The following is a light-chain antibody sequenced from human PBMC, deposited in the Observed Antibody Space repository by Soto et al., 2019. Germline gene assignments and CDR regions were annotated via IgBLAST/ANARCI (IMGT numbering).Light chain of an antibody. Sequence: QSVLTQPPSVSAAPGQKVTISCSGSSSNIGTNYVSCYQQLPGTAPKLLIYANNKRPSGIPDRFSGSKSGTSATLGITGPQTGDEADYYCGTWGSSLSAGVFGTRTKVTVL. J-gene: IGLJ1*01. CDR2: ANN. V-gene: IGLV1-51*01. CDR1: SSNIGTNY. CDR3: GTWGSSLSAGV.